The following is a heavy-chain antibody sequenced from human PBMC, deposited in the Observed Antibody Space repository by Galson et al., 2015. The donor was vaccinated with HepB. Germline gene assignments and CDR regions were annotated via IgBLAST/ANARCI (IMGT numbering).Heavy chain of an antibody. CDR3: AKEWYYDSSGYMDV. Sequence: SLRLSCAASGFTFSSYAMSWVRQAPGKGLEWVSAISGSGGSTNYADSVKGRFTISRDNSKNTLYLQMNSLRAEDTAVYYCAKEWYYDSSGYMDVWGQGTLVTVSS. CDR2: ISGSGGST. CDR1: GFTFSSYA. D-gene: IGHD3-22*01. J-gene: IGHJ4*02. V-gene: IGHV3-23*01.